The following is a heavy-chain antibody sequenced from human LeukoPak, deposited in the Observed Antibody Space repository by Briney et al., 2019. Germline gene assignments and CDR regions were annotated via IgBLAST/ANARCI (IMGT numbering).Heavy chain of an antibody. V-gene: IGHV1-69*05. CDR2: IIPIFGTA. Sequence: SVKVSCKASGGTFSSYAISWVRQAPGQELEWMGWIIPIFGTANYAQKFQGRVTITTDESTSTAYMELSSLRSEDTAVYYCARDPYSSGWYLRFDYWGQGTLVTVSS. CDR3: ARDPYSSGWYLRFDY. D-gene: IGHD6-19*01. J-gene: IGHJ4*02. CDR1: GGTFSSYA.